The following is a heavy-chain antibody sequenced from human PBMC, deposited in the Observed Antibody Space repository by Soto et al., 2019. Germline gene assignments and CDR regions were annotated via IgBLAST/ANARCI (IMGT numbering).Heavy chain of an antibody. V-gene: IGHV3-13*05. Sequence: EVQLVESGGGLVQPGGSLRLSCEASGLTFRNYDMHWVGQGTGKGLEWVSGISAAGDPDYADSVEGRFTISRENAQNSFFLQMNSLRVGDTAVYYCARTDRDFYGLDVWGQGTTVIVSS. J-gene: IGHJ6*02. CDR2: ISAAGDP. CDR3: ARTDRDFYGLDV. CDR1: GLTFRNYD.